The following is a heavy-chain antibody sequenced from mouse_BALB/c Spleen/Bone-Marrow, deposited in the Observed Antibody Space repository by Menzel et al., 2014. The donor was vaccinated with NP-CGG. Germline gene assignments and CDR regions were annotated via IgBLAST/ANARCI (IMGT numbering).Heavy chain of an antibody. CDR1: GYTFTSCW. J-gene: IGHJ4*01. CDR3: RSYDYAMDY. V-gene: IGHV1S22*01. CDR2: IYPGSGST. D-gene: IGHD1-1*01. Sequence: LQQSGSELVRPGASVKLSCKASGYTFTSCWMHWVRQRPGQGLEWIGNIYPGSGSTNYDEKFKSKATLTVDTSSSTAYMQLSSLTSEDSAVYYCRSYDYAMDYWGQGTSVTVSS.